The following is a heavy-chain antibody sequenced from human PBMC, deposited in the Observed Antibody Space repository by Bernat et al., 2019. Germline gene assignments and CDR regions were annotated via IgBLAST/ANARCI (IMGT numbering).Heavy chain of an antibody. D-gene: IGHD3-10*01. CDR1: GFTFGSYW. CDR3: ARGFDYGSGSLGY. CDR2: INPDESRT. Sequence: EVQVVESGGGLVQPGGSLRLSCAASGFTFGSYWMHWVRQAPGKGLEWVSRINPDESRTDYAGSVKGRFTISRDNAENTLYLQMNTLRADDTAVYYCARGFDYGSGSLGYWGQGTLVTVSS. J-gene: IGHJ4*02. V-gene: IGHV3-74*01.